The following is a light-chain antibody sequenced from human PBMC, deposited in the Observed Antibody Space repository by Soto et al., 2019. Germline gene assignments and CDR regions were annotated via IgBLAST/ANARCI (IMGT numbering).Light chain of an antibody. CDR1: SSDVGGYNY. J-gene: IGLJ1*01. Sequence: QSWLTQPASVSGSPGQSITISCTGTSSDVGGYNYVSWYQQHPGKAPKLMIYEVSNRPSGVSNRFSGSKSGNTASLTISGLQAEDEADYYCSSYTSSSTYVFGTGTKVTVL. CDR3: SSYTSSSTYV. V-gene: IGLV2-14*01. CDR2: EVS.